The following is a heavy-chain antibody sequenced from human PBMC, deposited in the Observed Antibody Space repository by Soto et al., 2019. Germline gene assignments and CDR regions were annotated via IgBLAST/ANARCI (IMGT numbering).Heavy chain of an antibody. Sequence: SETLSLTCAVYGGSFSDYYWSWIRQPPGKGLEWIGEINHSGSTNYNPSLKSRVTISVDTSMDQFSLKLSSVTAADTAVYYCARLVYDSRGYRPGWGQGTLVTVS. V-gene: IGHV4-34*01. D-gene: IGHD3-22*01. CDR3: ARLVYDSRGYRPG. CDR1: GGSFSDYY. CDR2: INHSGST. J-gene: IGHJ4*02.